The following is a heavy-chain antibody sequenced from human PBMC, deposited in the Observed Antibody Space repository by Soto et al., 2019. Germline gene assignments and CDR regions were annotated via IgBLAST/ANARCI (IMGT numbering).Heavy chain of an antibody. CDR2: IYYSGIT. J-gene: IGHJ4*02. Sequence: PSATLSLTCTVSGGSIGSGGYYWSWIRQHPGKGLEWIGYIYYSGITYYNPSLKSRVTISVDTSKKQFSLKLSSVTAADTAVYYCARSPGYYFDYWGQGTLVTVSS. CDR3: ARSPGYYFDY. CDR1: GGSIGSGGYY. V-gene: IGHV4-31*03.